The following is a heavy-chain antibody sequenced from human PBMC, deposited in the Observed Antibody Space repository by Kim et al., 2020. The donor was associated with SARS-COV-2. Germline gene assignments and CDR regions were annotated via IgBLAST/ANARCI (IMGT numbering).Heavy chain of an antibody. V-gene: IGHV4-39*02. J-gene: IGHJ3*02. Sequence: RKSRVTISVGTSKDQFSLKLSSVTAADTAVYYCARETIAAAGTRGAFDIWGQGTMVTVSS. D-gene: IGHD6-13*01. CDR3: ARETIAAAGTRGAFDI.